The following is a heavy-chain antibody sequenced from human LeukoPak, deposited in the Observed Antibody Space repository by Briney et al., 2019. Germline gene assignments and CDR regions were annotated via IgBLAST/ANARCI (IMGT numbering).Heavy chain of an antibody. CDR3: AAIAVTVLGDY. Sequence: ASVKVSCKASGYTFTDYYMHWVPQAPGQGLEWMGWINPNSGGTNYAQEFQGRVTMTRDTSISTAYLELSRLRSDDTAVYYCAAIAVTVLGDYWGQGTLVTVSS. D-gene: IGHD6-19*01. CDR2: INPNSGGT. CDR1: GYTFTDYY. J-gene: IGHJ4*02. V-gene: IGHV1-2*02.